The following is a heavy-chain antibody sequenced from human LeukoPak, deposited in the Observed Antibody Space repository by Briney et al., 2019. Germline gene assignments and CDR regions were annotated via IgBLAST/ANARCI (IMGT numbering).Heavy chain of an antibody. J-gene: IGHJ4*02. CDR1: GYSFSCHY. CDR3: ARDFYGSRPGAFDY. Sequence: ASVKVSCKASGYSFSCHYIHWVRQAPGQGLEWMGQINPNSAASHYAQKFQDRVTMTSDTSINMAYMELRSLRSDDTAVYYCARDFYGSRPGAFDYWGQGTLITVSS. V-gene: IGHV1-2*06. D-gene: IGHD3-10*01. CDR2: INPNSAAS.